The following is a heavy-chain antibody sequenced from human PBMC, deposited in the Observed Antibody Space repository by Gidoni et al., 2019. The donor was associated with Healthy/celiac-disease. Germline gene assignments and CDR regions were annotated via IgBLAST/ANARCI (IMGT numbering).Heavy chain of an antibody. D-gene: IGHD2-2*01. V-gene: IGHV1-2*04. Sequence: QVQLVQSGAEVKKPGASVKVSCKASGYTFTGYHMHWVRPAPGQGLEWMGWINPNSGGTNYAQKFQGWGTMTRETSISTAYMELSRVRSDDTAVYYCARGDKGGHQLLGNWFDPWGQGTLVTVSS. J-gene: IGHJ5*02. CDR3: ARGDKGGHQLLGNWFDP. CDR1: GYTFTGYH. CDR2: INPNSGGT.